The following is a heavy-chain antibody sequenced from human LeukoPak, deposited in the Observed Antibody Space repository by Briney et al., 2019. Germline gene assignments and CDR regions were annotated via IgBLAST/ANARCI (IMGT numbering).Heavy chain of an antibody. V-gene: IGHV3-33*01. CDR2: IYSDGSNE. D-gene: IGHD6-19*01. J-gene: IGHJ5*02. CDR1: GFNFSSFG. CDR3: AREQQWLGPLDH. Sequence: GGSLRLSCAASGFNFSSFGLHWVRQAPGKGLEWVAIIYSDGSNEYYADSVKGRFTISRDNSKNTLSLQMNSLRAEDTAVYHCAREQQWLGPLDHWGQGTLVTVSS.